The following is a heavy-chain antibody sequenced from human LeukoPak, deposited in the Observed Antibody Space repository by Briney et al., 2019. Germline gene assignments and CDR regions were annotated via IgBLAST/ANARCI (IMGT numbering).Heavy chain of an antibody. CDR2: ISRNSGSI. Sequence: PGGSLRLSCAASGFTFDDYAMHWVRQAPGKGLEWVSGISRNSGSITYADSVKGRFTISRDNAKNSLYLQMNSLRAEDKALYYCAKTPVKDLWFGEKYYFDYWGQGTLVTVSS. CDR3: AKTPVKDLWFGEKYYFDY. D-gene: IGHD3-10*01. V-gene: IGHV3-9*01. J-gene: IGHJ4*02. CDR1: GFTFDDYA.